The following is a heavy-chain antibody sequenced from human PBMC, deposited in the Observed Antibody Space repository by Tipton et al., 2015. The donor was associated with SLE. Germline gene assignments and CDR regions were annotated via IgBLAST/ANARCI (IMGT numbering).Heavy chain of an antibody. Sequence: TLSLTCTVSGGSISSYYWSWIRQPPGKGLEWIGYIYYSGSINYNPSLKSRVTISVDTSKNQFSLKLSSVTAADTAVYYCARVSSSWTTGGAFDIWGQGTMVTVSS. V-gene: IGHV4-59*01. D-gene: IGHD6-13*01. CDR3: ARVSSSWTTGGAFDI. J-gene: IGHJ3*02. CDR1: GGSISSYY. CDR2: IYYSGSI.